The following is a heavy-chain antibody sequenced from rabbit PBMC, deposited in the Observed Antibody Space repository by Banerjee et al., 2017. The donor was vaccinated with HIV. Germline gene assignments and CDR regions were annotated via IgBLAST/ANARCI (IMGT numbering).Heavy chain of an antibody. CDR3: ARTHSWDDYFNL. V-gene: IGHV1S45*01. D-gene: IGHD4-2*01. J-gene: IGHJ4*01. CDR1: GFSFSSGYY. Sequence: QEQLVESGGGLVQPEGSLTLTCTASGFSFSSGYYMCWVRQAPGKGLEWIACIYAGSSGTTYYASWATGRFTISKTSSTTVTLQMTSLTAADTATYFCARTHSWDDYFNLWGPGTLVTVS. CDR2: IYAGSSGTT.